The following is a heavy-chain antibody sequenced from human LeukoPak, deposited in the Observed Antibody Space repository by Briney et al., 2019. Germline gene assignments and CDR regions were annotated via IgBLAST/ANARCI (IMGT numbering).Heavy chain of an antibody. CDR1: GGSISSYY. CDR3: ARYCSGGSCYKGAGYYHGMDV. D-gene: IGHD2-15*01. J-gene: IGHJ6*02. V-gene: IGHV4-59*01. Sequence: SETLSLTCTVSGGSISSYYWSWIRQPPGKGLEWIGYIYYSGSTNYNPSLKSRVTISVDTSKNQFSLKLSSVTAADTAVYYCARYCSGGSCYKGAGYYHGMDVWGQGTTVTVSS. CDR2: IYYSGST.